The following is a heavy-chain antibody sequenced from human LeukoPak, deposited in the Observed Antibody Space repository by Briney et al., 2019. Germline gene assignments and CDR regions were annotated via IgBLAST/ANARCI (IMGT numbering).Heavy chain of an antibody. CDR2: ISGSGGST. J-gene: IGHJ4*02. Sequence: QPGGSLRLSCAASGFTFSSYAMSWVRQAPGKGLEWVSAISGSGGSTYYADSVKGRSTISRDNSKNTLYLQMNSLRAEDTAVYYCATTPHYDILTGYPTGFDYWGQGTLVTVSS. D-gene: IGHD3-9*01. CDR1: GFTFSSYA. V-gene: IGHV3-23*01. CDR3: ATTPHYDILTGYPTGFDY.